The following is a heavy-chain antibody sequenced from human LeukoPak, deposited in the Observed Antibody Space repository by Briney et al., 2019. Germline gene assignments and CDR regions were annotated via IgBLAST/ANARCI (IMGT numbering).Heavy chain of an antibody. J-gene: IGHJ4*02. CDR3: ARDWYNWNYWSFVGYFDY. Sequence: GGSLRLSCAASGFTFSSYWMSWVRQAPGKGLEWVANIKQDGSEKYHVDSVKGRFTISRDNAKNSLYLQMNSLRAEDTAVYYCARDWYNWNYWSFVGYFDYWGQGTLVTVSS. D-gene: IGHD1-7*01. V-gene: IGHV3-7*01. CDR2: IKQDGSEK. CDR1: GFTFSSYW.